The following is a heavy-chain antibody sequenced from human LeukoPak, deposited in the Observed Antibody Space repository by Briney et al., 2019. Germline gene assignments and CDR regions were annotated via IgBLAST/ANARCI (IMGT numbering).Heavy chain of an antibody. V-gene: IGHV4-39*07. J-gene: IGHJ6*03. D-gene: IGHD6-19*01. Sequence: SETLSLTCTVSGGSISSSSYYWGWIRQPPGKGLEWIGSIYYSGSTYYNPSLKSRVTISVDTSKNQFSLKLSSVTAADTAVYYCARVRGSSGWYHWGDYYYYYMDVWGKGTTVTVSS. CDR1: GGSISSSSYY. CDR3: ARVRGSSGWYHWGDYYYYYMDV. CDR2: IYYSGST.